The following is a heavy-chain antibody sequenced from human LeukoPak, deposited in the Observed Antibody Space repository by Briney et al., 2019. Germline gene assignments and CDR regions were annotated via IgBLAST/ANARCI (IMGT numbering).Heavy chain of an antibody. Sequence: SETLSLTCNVSGGSISSSSYYWGWIRQPPGKGLEWIGSIYYSGSTYYNPSLKSRVTISVDTSKNQFSLKLSSVTDADTAVYYCARDRGYSYGLFDPWGQGTLVTVSS. CDR2: IYYSGST. V-gene: IGHV4-39*07. D-gene: IGHD5-18*01. J-gene: IGHJ5*02. CDR1: GGSISSSSYY. CDR3: ARDRGYSYGLFDP.